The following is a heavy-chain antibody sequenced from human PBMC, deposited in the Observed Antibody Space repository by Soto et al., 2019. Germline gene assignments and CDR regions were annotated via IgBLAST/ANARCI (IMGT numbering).Heavy chain of an antibody. V-gene: IGHV3-30*18. CDR1: GFTFSSYG. CDR3: AKARPSIMITFGGVIVNDFDY. Sequence: GGSLRLSCAASGFTFSSYGMHWVRQAPGKGLEWVAVISYDGSNKYYADSVKGRFTISRDNSKNTLYLQMNSLRAEDTAVYYCAKARPSIMITFGGVIVNDFDYWGQGTLVTVSS. D-gene: IGHD3-16*02. J-gene: IGHJ4*02. CDR2: ISYDGSNK.